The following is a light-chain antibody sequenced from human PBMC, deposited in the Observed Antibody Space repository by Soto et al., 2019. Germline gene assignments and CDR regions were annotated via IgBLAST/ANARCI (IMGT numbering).Light chain of an antibody. J-gene: IGKJ1*01. V-gene: IGKV1-5*01. CDR3: QQYDTYST. CDR2: DAS. Sequence: DIQMTQSPSTLSASVGDRVTITWRASQSISNRLAWYHQKSGKTPNLLIYDASNLGSAVPSRFSGSGSGTEFTLTISSLQPDDFATYYCQQYDTYSTFGQGTKVDIK. CDR1: QSISNR.